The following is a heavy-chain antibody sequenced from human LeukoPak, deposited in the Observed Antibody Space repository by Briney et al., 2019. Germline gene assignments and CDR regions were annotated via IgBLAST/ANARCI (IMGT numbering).Heavy chain of an antibody. CDR2: LHSDGSST. V-gene: IGHV3-74*01. CDR1: GFTFSSYA. CDR3: ARDPGRKAFDY. Sequence: PGGSLRLSCAASGFTFSSYAMRWVRQVPGKGLVWVSRLHSDGSSTNYADSVKGRFTNSRDKAKNTLYLQMNSLRADDTGVYYCARDPGRKAFDYWGQGTLVTVSS. J-gene: IGHJ4*02.